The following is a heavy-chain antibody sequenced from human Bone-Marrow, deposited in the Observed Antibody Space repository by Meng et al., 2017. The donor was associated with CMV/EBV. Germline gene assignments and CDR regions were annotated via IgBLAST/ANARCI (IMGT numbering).Heavy chain of an antibody. V-gene: IGHV1-2*02. J-gene: IGHJ3*02. D-gene: IGHD2-2*01. Sequence: ASVKVSCKASGYTFTGYYMHWVRQAPGQGLEWMGWINPNSGGTNYAQKFQGRVTMTRDTSISTAYMELSRLRSDDTAVYYCARDRRLINRGYCSSTSCNDAFDIWGQGTMVTGSS. CDR2: INPNSGGT. CDR3: ARDRRLINRGYCSSTSCNDAFDI. CDR1: GYTFTGYY.